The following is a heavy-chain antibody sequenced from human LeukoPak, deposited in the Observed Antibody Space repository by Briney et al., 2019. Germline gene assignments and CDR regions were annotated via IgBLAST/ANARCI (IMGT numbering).Heavy chain of an antibody. CDR3: AKDKGRGPMVRGVIITLTDY. J-gene: IGHJ4*02. D-gene: IGHD3-10*01. V-gene: IGHV3-23*01. Sequence: PGGSLRLSCAASGFTFSSYAMSWVRQAPGKGLEWVSAISGSGGSTYYADSVKGRFTISRDNSKNTLYLQMNSLRAEDTAVYYCAKDKGRGPMVRGVIITLTDYWGQGTLVTVSS. CDR1: GFTFSSYA. CDR2: ISGSGGST.